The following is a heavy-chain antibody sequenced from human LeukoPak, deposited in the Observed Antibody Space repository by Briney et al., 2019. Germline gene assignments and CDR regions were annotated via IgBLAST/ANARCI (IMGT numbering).Heavy chain of an antibody. CDR1: GFTFSNAW. CDR2: IKSKTDGGTT. Sequence: GGSLRLSCAASGFTFSNAWMSWVRQAPGKGLEWVGRIKSKTDGGTTDYAAPVKGRFTISRDDSKNTLYLKMNSLKTEDTAVYYCTTAPAAMAPTPVDYWGQGTLVTVSS. J-gene: IGHJ4*02. CDR3: TTAPAAMAPTPVDY. V-gene: IGHV3-15*01. D-gene: IGHD5-18*01.